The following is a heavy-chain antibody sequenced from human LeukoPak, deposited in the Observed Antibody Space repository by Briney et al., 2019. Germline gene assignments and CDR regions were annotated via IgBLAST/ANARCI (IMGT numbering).Heavy chain of an antibody. D-gene: IGHD2-2*02. CDR3: ARDKSSTSCYTGLCNWFDP. V-gene: IGHV1-46*01. CDR1: GYTFTSYY. J-gene: IGHJ5*02. Sequence: ASVKVSCKASGYTFTSYYMHWVRQAPGQGLEWMGIINPSGGSTSYAQKFQGRVTMTRDTSTSTVYMELSSLRSEDTAVYYCARDKSSTSCYTGLCNWFDPWGQGTLVTVSS. CDR2: INPSGGST.